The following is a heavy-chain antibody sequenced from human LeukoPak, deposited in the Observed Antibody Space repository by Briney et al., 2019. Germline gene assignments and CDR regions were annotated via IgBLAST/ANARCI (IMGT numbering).Heavy chain of an antibody. CDR1: GGPINSGDYI. CDR3: ARGLPTDKIDY. V-gene: IGHV4-30-4*01. Sequence: PSETLSLTYTVSGGPINSGDYIWTWIRQPPGKGLEWIGRFHHGGSPSYNPSLQSRVTISADTSKNQFSLNLRSVSDADTAVYYCARGLPTDKIDYWGQGTLVTVSS. D-gene: IGHD4-17*01. CDR2: FHHGGSP. J-gene: IGHJ4*02.